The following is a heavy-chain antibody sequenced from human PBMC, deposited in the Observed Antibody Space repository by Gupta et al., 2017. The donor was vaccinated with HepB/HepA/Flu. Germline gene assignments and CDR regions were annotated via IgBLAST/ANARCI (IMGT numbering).Heavy chain of an antibody. CDR3: ARDSSIVVVPAAYYGMDV. J-gene: IGHJ6*02. CDR1: GFTFSSYA. V-gene: IGHV3-30-3*01. D-gene: IGHD2-2*01. CDR2: ISYDGSNK. Sequence: QVQLVESGGGVVQPGRSLRLSCAASGFTFSSYAMHWVRQAPGKGLEWVAVISYDGSNKYYADSVKGRFTISRDNSKNTLYLQMNSLRAEDTAVYYCARDSSIVVVPAAYYGMDVWGQGTTVTVSS.